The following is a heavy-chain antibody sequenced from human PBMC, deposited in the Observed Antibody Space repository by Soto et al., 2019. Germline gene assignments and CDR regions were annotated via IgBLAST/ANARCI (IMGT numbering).Heavy chain of an antibody. CDR2: IVPLVGTT. Sequence: QVQLVQSGAEVKKPGSSVTVSCKASGGNFSNYGISWVRQAPGQGLEYMGGIVPLVGTTNSAHKFRGRVTITADESTSTVYMEVSSLTSEDTAVYFCARASGRSWYNWFDPWGQGTLVTVST. CDR1: GGNFSNYG. J-gene: IGHJ5*02. CDR3: ARASGRSWYNWFDP. V-gene: IGHV1-69*01. D-gene: IGHD6-13*01.